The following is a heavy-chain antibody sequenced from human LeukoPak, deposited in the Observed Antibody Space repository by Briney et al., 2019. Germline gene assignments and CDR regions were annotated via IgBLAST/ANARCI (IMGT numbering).Heavy chain of an antibody. J-gene: IGHJ4*02. CDR2: INWNSGTI. V-gene: IGHV3-9*01. D-gene: IGHD3-3*01. CDR1: GFTFDDYA. CDR3: ARDRGTGTYYDFWSGLNQFDY. Sequence: GGSLRLSCAASGFTFDDYAMHWVRQAPGKGLEWVSGINWNSGTIGYADSVKGRFTISRDNAMNSLYLQMNSLRAEDTALYYCARDRGTGTYYDFWSGLNQFDYWGQGTLVTVSS.